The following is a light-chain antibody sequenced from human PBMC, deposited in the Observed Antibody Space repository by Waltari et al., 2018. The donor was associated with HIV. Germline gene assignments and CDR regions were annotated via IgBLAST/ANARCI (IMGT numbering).Light chain of an antibody. CDR2: SSN. V-gene: IGLV1-44*01. J-gene: IGLJ2*01. CDR1: SSNIETNT. CDR3: AAWDDSLNGPV. Sequence: QSVLTQAPSASGTPGQRVTISCSGSSSNIETNTVNWYQQLPGTAPKLLIYSSNQRPSGVPARCAGSKSGTSASLASSGLQSEDEADYYCAAWDDSLNGPVFGGGTKLTVL.